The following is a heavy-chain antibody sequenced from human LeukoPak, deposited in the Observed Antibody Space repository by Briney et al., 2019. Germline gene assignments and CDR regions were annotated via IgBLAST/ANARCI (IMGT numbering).Heavy chain of an antibody. CDR2: IKQDGSEK. CDR3: ARDRGSSGWYKYYYYMDV. J-gene: IGHJ6*03. Sequence: GGSLRLSCAASGFTFSSYWMSWVRQAPGKGLEWVANIKQDGSEKYYVDSVKGRFTISRDNAKNSLYLQMNSLRAEGTAVYYCARDRGSSGWYKYYYYMDVWGKGTTVTVSS. V-gene: IGHV3-7*01. CDR1: GFTFSSYW. D-gene: IGHD6-19*01.